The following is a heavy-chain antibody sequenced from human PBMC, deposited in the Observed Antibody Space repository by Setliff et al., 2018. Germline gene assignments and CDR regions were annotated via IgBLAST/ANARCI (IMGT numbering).Heavy chain of an antibody. V-gene: IGHV4-59*01. CDR2: IYHNGNT. J-gene: IGHJ6*02. Sequence: SETLSLTCTVSGGSIGPYFWSWIRQPPGKGLEWIGYIYHNGNTNFNPSLKSRVNMSVDTSKNQFVLNLKAVTAADTAVYYCARDRTAYSYGLDVWGQGTTVTVSS. CDR3: ARDRTAYSYGLDV. CDR1: GGSIGPYF. D-gene: IGHD5-18*01.